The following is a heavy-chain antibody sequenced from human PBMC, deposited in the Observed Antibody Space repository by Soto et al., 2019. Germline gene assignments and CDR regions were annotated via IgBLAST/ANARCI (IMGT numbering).Heavy chain of an antibody. D-gene: IGHD6-13*01. CDR1: GFTFSGSA. CDR2: IRSKTNNYAT. J-gene: IGHJ4*02. V-gene: IGHV3-73*01. CDR3: TPRTSSNTWSPSIPPTDY. Sequence: GGSLRLSCAASGFTFSGSAVHWVRQASGRGLEWVGRIRSKTNNYATEYAASVNGRFTFSRDDSQNTVYLQMDSLKTEDTAIYFCTPRTSSNTWSPSIPPTDYWGQGTLVTVSS.